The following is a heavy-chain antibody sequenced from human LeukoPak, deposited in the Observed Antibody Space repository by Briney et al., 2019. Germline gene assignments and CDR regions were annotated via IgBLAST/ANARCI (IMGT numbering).Heavy chain of an antibody. D-gene: IGHD3-10*01. CDR2: ISYDGSNK. V-gene: IGHV3-30-3*01. Sequence: GGSLRLSCAASGFTFSSYAMHWVRQAPGKGLEWVAVISYDGSNKYYADSVKGRFTISRDNSKNTLYLQMNSLRAEDTAVYYCARDIRYGSGSYFDYWGQGTLVTVSS. J-gene: IGHJ4*02. CDR3: ARDIRYGSGSYFDY. CDR1: GFTFSSYA.